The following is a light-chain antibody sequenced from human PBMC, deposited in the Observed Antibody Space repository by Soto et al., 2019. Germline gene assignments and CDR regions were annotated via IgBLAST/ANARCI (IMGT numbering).Light chain of an antibody. CDR2: DVS. V-gene: IGKV3-20*01. J-gene: IGKJ4*01. Sequence: EIVLTQSPGTLSLSPGEGATLSCRASQSVDKNYLAWYKQKPGQAPRLLIYDVSSRATGIPDRFSGSGSEKDFTLTISRMEPEDFAVYYCQQYAHEPLTFGGGTKVEIK. CDR3: QQYAHEPLT. CDR1: QSVDKNY.